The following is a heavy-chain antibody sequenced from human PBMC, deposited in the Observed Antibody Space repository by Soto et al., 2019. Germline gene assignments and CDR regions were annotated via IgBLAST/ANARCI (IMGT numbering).Heavy chain of an antibody. CDR1: GFTFSSYG. Sequence: GSLRLSCAASGFTFSSYGMHWVRQAPGKGLEWVAVIWYDGSNKYYADSVKGRFTISRDNSKNTLYLQMNSLRAEDTAVYYCARAYYDILTGYFLDAFDIWGQGTMVTVSS. J-gene: IGHJ3*02. V-gene: IGHV3-33*01. CDR2: IWYDGSNK. CDR3: ARAYYDILTGYFLDAFDI. D-gene: IGHD3-9*01.